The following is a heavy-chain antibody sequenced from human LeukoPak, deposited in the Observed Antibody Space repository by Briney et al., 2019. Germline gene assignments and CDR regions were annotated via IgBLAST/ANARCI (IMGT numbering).Heavy chain of an antibody. Sequence: GPSLRLSCEASGSTFTDYILDWASQAPGKGMEWVGRIRRKRQSYYTEYAASVKGRFTISRDDSKNSLFLDMNSLRSEDTAVYHCSIDGGARVESAFDFWGQGTMVTVSS. CDR1: GSTFTDYI. D-gene: IGHD3-16*01. V-gene: IGHV3-72*01. J-gene: IGHJ3*01. CDR3: SIDGGARVESAFDF. CDR2: IRRKRQSYYT.